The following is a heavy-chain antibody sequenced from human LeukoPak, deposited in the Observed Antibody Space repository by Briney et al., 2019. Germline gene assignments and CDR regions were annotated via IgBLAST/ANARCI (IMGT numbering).Heavy chain of an antibody. CDR1: GFTFSSYG. CDR3: AKSDTAMEFDY. V-gene: IGHV3-30*18. Sequence: PGGSLRLSCAASGFTFSSYGMHWVRQAPGKGLEWVAVISYDGSNKYYADSVKGRFTISRDNSKNTLYLQMNSLRAEDTAVYYCAKSDTAMEFDYWGQGTLVTVSS. D-gene: IGHD5-18*01. CDR2: ISYDGSNK. J-gene: IGHJ4*02.